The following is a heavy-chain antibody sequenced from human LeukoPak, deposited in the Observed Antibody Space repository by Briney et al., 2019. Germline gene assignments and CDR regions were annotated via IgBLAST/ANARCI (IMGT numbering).Heavy chain of an antibody. CDR2: IRSKVDGGTA. CDR1: GFSFNNAW. V-gene: IGHV3-15*01. Sequence: GGSLRLSCAASGFSFNNAWMNWVRQAPGKGLEWVGRIRSKVDGGTADYAPPVKARFTISRDDSKNTLYLQMNSLRAEDTAVYYCARARSGSYCSGYWGQGTLVTVSS. J-gene: IGHJ4*02. D-gene: IGHD1-26*01. CDR3: ARARSGSYCSGY.